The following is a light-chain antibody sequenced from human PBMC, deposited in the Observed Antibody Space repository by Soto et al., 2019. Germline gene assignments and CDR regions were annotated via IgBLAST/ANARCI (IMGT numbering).Light chain of an antibody. CDR2: QNN. V-gene: IGLV3-1*01. CDR3: QAWDSSTVV. J-gene: IGLJ2*01. CDR1: KLGDKY. Sequence: SYELTQPPSVSVSPGQTASITCSGDKLGDKYACWYQQKPGQSPVLVIYQNNKRPSGIPERFSGSNFGNTATLTISGTQAMDEADYYCQAWDSSTVVFGGGTKLTVI.